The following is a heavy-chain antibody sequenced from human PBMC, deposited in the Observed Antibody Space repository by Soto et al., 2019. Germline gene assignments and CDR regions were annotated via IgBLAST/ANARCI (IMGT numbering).Heavy chain of an antibody. Sequence: QVQLVQSGAEVKKPGSSVKVSCKASGGTFRSYTISWVRQAPGQGLEWMGRIIPILGIANYAQKFQGRVTITADKSTSTAYMELSSLRSEDTAVYYCARDANIVVRPAAYIYNWFDPWGQGTLVTVST. D-gene: IGHD2-2*01. CDR1: GGTFRSYT. V-gene: IGHV1-69*08. J-gene: IGHJ5*02. CDR3: ARDANIVVRPAAYIYNWFDP. CDR2: IIPILGIA.